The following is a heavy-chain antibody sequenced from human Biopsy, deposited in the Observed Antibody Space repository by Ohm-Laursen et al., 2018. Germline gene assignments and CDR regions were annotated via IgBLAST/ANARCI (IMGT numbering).Heavy chain of an antibody. J-gene: IGHJ6*02. Sequence: LSLTCAASGFTFNSYGMQWVRQAPGKGLEWVAFISYDGSNTYYADSVKGRFTTSRDNSRDTLYLQMSSLRAEDTAVYYCAKDRYNYTPIGGFSMDVWGQGTTVTVSS. CDR1: GFTFNSYG. CDR2: ISYDGSNT. CDR3: AKDRYNYTPIGGFSMDV. D-gene: IGHD5-18*01. V-gene: IGHV3-30*18.